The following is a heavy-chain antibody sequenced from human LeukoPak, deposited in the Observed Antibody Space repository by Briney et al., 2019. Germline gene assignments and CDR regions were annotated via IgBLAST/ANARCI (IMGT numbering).Heavy chain of an antibody. Sequence: PGGSLTLSCAASGFTFSSYAMSWVCQAPGKGLEWVSAISGGGGSTYYADSVKGRFTISRDNSKNTLYLQMNSLRAEDTAVYYCAKDLSYSSGSDYWGQGTLVTVSS. J-gene: IGHJ4*02. CDR1: GFTFSSYA. CDR2: ISGGGGST. V-gene: IGHV3-23*01. D-gene: IGHD6-19*01. CDR3: AKDLSYSSGSDY.